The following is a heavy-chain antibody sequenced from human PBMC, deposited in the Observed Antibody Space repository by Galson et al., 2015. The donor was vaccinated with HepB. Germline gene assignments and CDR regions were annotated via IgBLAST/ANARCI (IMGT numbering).Heavy chain of an antibody. Sequence: SVKVSCKASGYIFTTYSIHWVRQAPGQRLEWMGWINAGNGNTEYSQNFQGRVTITRDTSASTAYMELSSLRSEDTAVYYCARGYDYIWGSYRFDSWGQGTLVTVSS. CDR1: GYIFTTYS. J-gene: IGHJ4*02. CDR3: ARGYDYIWGSYRFDS. D-gene: IGHD3-16*02. V-gene: IGHV1-3*01. CDR2: INAGNGNT.